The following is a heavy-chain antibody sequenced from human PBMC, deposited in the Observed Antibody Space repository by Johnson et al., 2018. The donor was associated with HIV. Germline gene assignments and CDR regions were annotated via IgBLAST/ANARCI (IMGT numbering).Heavy chain of an antibody. D-gene: IGHD3-3*01. Sequence: VQLVESGGGLVQPGRSLRLSCAASGFTFDDYAMHWVRQAPGKGLKWVSGISWNSGSIGYADSVKGRFTISRDNSKNSLYLQMNSLRAEDTAVYYCAKDAGNDFRGLDAFDIWGQGTKVTVSS. CDR3: AKDAGNDFRGLDAFDI. V-gene: IGHV3-9*01. CDR1: GFTFDDYA. J-gene: IGHJ3*02. CDR2: ISWNSGSI.